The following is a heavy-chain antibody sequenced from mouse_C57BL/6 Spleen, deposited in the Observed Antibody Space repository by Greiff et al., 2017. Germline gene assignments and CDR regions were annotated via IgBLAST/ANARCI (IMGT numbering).Heavy chain of an antibody. D-gene: IGHD3-1*01. V-gene: IGHV1-64*01. J-gene: IGHJ4*01. CDR1: GYTFTSYW. CDR3: AREASPGAMDY. Sequence: QVQLQQPGAELVKPGASVKLSCKASGYTFTSYWMPWVKQRPGQGLEWIGMIHPNSGSTNYNEKFKSKATLTVDKSSSTAYMQLSSLTSEDSAVYYCAREASPGAMDYWGQGTSVTVSS. CDR2: IHPNSGST.